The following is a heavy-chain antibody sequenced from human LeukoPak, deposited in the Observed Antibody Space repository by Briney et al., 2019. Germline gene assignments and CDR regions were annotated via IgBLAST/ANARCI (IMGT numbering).Heavy chain of an antibody. D-gene: IGHD7-27*01. CDR2: IYTSGST. CDR1: GGSISSGSYY. V-gene: IGHV4-61*02. Sequence: SETLSLTCTVSGGSISSGSYYWSWIRQPAGKGLEWIGRIYTSGSTNYNPSLKSRVTISVDTSKNQFSLKLSSVTAADTAVYYCARDFTGDFDYWGQGTLVTVSS. J-gene: IGHJ4*02. CDR3: ARDFTGDFDY.